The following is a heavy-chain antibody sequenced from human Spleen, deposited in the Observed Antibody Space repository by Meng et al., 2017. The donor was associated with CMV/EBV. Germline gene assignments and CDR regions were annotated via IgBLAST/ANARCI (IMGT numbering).Heavy chain of an antibody. CDR2: IKEDGSEK. CDR1: GFTFSNYA. Sequence: GESLKISCAASGFTFSNYAMSWVRQAPGKGLEWVANIKEDGSEKYYVDSVKGRFTISRDNAKNSLFLQMNSLRAEDTAVYYCAREGIAAPYYYYYGMDVWGQGTTVTVSS. V-gene: IGHV3-7*01. J-gene: IGHJ6*02. CDR3: AREGIAAPYYYYYGMDV. D-gene: IGHD6-6*01.